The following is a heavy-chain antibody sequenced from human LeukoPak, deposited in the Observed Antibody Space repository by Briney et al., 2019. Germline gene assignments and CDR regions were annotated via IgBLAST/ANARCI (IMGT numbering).Heavy chain of an antibody. CDR3: AASITVFDY. Sequence: GGSLRLSCAASGFSVSNTYMSWVRQAPGKGLEWVSIIYSGGNTYYADSVKGRFTISRDNSKNTLYLQMNSLRAEDTAVYYCAASITVFDYWGQGTLVTVSS. D-gene: IGHD5-24*01. CDR1: GFSVSNTY. J-gene: IGHJ4*02. V-gene: IGHV3-53*01. CDR2: IYSGGNT.